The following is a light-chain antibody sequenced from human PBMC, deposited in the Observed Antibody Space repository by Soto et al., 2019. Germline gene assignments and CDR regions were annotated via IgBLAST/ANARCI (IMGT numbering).Light chain of an antibody. CDR3: QQRSNWPLT. Sequence: MLTQSPVTLSLSPGERATLSCRASQSVNSYLAWYQQKPGQAPRLLIYDSSDRATGIPARFSGSGSGTDFTLTITSLEPEDFGVYYCQQRSNWPLTFGGGTKVDI. CDR1: QSVNSY. CDR2: DSS. J-gene: IGKJ4*01. V-gene: IGKV3-11*01.